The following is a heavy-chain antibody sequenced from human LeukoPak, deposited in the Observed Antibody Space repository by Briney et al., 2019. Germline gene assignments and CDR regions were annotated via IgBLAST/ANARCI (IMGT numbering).Heavy chain of an antibody. J-gene: IGHJ4*02. CDR3: ARDYYYDSSGYWDYYFDY. V-gene: IGHV3-33*01. Sequence: PGGSLRLSCAASGFTFSSYGMHWVRQAPGKGLEWVAVIWYDGKNKYYADSVKGRFTISRDNSKNTLYLEMNSLRAEDTAVYYCARDYYYDSSGYWDYYFDYWGQGTLVSVSS. CDR2: IWYDGKNK. D-gene: IGHD3-22*01. CDR1: GFTFSSYG.